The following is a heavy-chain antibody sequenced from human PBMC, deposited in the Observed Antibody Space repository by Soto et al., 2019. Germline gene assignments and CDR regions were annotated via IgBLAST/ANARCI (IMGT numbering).Heavy chain of an antibody. CDR2: IKQDGSEK. D-gene: IGHD6-13*01. CDR3: ARDLGGSGSWYPDY. J-gene: IGHJ4*02. CDR1: GFTFSSYG. V-gene: IGHV3-7*01. Sequence: GGSLRLSCAASGFTFSSYGMSWVRQAPGKGLEWVANIKQDGSEKYYVDSVKGRFTISRDNAKNSLYLQMNSLRAEDTAVYYCARDLGGSGSWYPDYWGQGTLVTVSS.